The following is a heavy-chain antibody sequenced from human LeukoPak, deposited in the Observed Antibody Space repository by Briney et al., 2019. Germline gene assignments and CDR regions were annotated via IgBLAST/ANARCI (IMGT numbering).Heavy chain of an antibody. Sequence: PGGSLRLSCAPSGFTVSSNYMSWVRQAPGKGLEWVSVIYSGGSTYYAESVKGRFTISRDNSKNTLYLQMNSLRAEDTAVYYCARELWRYSYGGIDYWGQGTLVTVSS. D-gene: IGHD5-18*01. CDR1: GFTVSSNY. V-gene: IGHV3-66*01. CDR2: IYSGGST. CDR3: ARELWRYSYGGIDY. J-gene: IGHJ4*02.